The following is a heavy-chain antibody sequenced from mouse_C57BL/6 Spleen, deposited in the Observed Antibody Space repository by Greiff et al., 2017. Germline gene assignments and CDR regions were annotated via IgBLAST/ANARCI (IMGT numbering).Heavy chain of an antibody. J-gene: IGHJ1*03. CDR2: IWSGGST. Sequence: QVQLKESGPGLVQPSQSLSITCTVSGFSLTSYGVHWVRQSPGKGLEWLGVIWSGGSTDYNAAFISRLSISKDNSKSQVFFNMNSLQADDTAIYYCARDWSYFDVWGTGTTVTVSS. D-gene: IGHD4-1*01. CDR3: ARDWSYFDV. CDR1: GFSLTSYG. V-gene: IGHV2-2*01.